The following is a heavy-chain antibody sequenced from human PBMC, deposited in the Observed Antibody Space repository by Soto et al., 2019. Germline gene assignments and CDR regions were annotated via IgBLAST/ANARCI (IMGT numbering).Heavy chain of an antibody. D-gene: IGHD6-13*01. CDR3: ARSPQSIAAAGPFDY. CDR2: IYWNDDK. V-gene: IGHV2-5*01. J-gene: IGHJ4*02. Sequence: GSGPTLVNPTQTLTLTCTFSGFSLSTSAAGVGWIRQPPGRALEWLAVIYWNDDKRYSTSLKTRLTISKDTSKNQVVPTMTNMDPVDTATYYCARSPQSIAAAGPFDYWGQGTLVTVSS. CDR1: GFSLSTSAAG.